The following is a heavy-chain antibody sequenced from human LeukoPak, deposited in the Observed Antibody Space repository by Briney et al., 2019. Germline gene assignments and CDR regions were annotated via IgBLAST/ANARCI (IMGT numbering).Heavy chain of an antibody. CDR1: GFTFDDYA. V-gene: IGHV3-9*01. J-gene: IGHJ4*02. CDR3: ARDRQPLTGYNAQDY. CDR2: IDWNSRST. D-gene: IGHD3-9*01. Sequence: GWSLRLSCAASGFTFDDYAMQWVRLSPGKGLEWVSRIDWNSRSTVYADSVRGRFTISRDNAKNSLYLQMNSLRPEDTALYYCARDRQPLTGYNAQDYWGQGTLVTVSS.